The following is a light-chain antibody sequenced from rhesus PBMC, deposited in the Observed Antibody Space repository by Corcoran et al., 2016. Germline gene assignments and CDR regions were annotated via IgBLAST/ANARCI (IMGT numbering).Light chain of an antibody. Sequence: DIQMTQSPSSLSASVGDRVTITCRASQTISSYLAWYQQKPGKVPKLLIYAAYSLESGVPSRFIGSGSGTECTLTISSLQPEDFATYYCQQHNSHPLTFGGGTKVEIK. CDR1: QTISSY. CDR2: AAY. V-gene: IGKV1-44*02. CDR3: QQHNSHPLT. J-gene: IGKJ4*01.